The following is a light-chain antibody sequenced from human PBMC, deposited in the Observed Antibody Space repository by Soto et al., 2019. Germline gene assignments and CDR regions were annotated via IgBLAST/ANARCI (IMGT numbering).Light chain of an antibody. Sequence: QSALTQPASVSGSPGQSITISCTGTSSDVGGYNYVSWFQQHPGKAPKLMIYDVRNRPSGISNRFSGSKSGNTASLTISVLQDEDEADYYCNSYTSSSTDVFGTGTKVTVL. V-gene: IGLV2-14*01. CDR3: NSYTSSSTDV. CDR1: SSDVGGYNY. CDR2: DVR. J-gene: IGLJ1*01.